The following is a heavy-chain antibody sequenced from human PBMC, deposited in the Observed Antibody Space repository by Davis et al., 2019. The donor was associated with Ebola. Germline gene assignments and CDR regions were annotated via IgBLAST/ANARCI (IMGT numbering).Heavy chain of an antibody. Sequence: ASVTVSCKASGYTFTNYGITWVRQAPGQGLEWMGWINPHNGNTNYAQNVQGRVIMTSDTATTTAYMEVGSLRSDDTAVYYCASDCCGRVFDYWGQGTLVTVSS. V-gene: IGHV1-18*04. CDR1: GYTFTNYG. CDR2: INPHNGNT. D-gene: IGHD2-15*01. CDR3: ASDCCGRVFDY. J-gene: IGHJ4*02.